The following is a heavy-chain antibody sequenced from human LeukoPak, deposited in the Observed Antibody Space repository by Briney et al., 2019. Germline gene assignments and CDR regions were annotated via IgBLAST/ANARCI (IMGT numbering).Heavy chain of an antibody. CDR3: ARVPYYDIGNWFDP. CDR1: GYTFTGYY. CDR2: INPNSGGT. J-gene: IGHJ5*02. Sequence: ASVKVSCKASGYTFTGYYMHWVRQAPGQGLEWMGWINPNSGGTNYAQKFQGRVTMTRDTTISTAYMELSRLRSDDTAVYYCARVPYYDIGNWFDPWGQGTLVTVSS. D-gene: IGHD3-9*01. V-gene: IGHV1-2*02.